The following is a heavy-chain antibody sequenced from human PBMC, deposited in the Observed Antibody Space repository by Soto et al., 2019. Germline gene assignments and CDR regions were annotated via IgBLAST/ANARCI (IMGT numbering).Heavy chain of an antibody. CDR1: GGSISSSRYY. CDR2: IYYSGST. Sequence: SETLSLTCTVSGGSISSSRYYWGWIRQPPGKGLEWIGSIYYSGSTYYNPSLKSRITISVDTSKNQFSLKVSSVTATDTAVYYCARHKDASSRYRLPDCWGQGALVTGSS. D-gene: IGHD6-13*01. V-gene: IGHV4-39*01. CDR3: ARHKDASSRYRLPDC. J-gene: IGHJ4*02.